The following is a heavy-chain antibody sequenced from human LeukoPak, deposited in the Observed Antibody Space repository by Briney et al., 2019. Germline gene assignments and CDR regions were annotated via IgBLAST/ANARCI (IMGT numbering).Heavy chain of an antibody. CDR3: ARTDSSSWYGDAFDI. V-gene: IGHV4-30-4*08. Sequence: SETLSLTCTVSGGSISSGDYYWSWIRQPPGKGLEWIGYIYYSGSTYYNPPLKSRVTISVDTSKNQFSLKLSSVTAADTAVYYCARTDSSSWYGDAFDIWGQGTMVTVSS. CDR1: GGSISSGDYY. D-gene: IGHD6-13*01. CDR2: IYYSGST. J-gene: IGHJ3*02.